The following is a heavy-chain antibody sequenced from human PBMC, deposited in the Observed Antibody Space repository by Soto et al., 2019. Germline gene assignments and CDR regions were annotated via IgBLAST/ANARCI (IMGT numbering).Heavy chain of an antibody. CDR1: GFTFSSYG. J-gene: IGHJ4*02. CDR2: IWYDGSNK. D-gene: IGHD6-13*01. V-gene: IGHV3-33*01. CDR3: ARDYPSRSCPDY. Sequence: QVQLVESGGGVVQPGRSLRLSCAASGFTFSSYGMHWVRQAPGKGLEWVAVIWYDGSNKYYADSVKGRFTISRDNSKNTLYLQMNSLRAEDTAVYYCARDYPSRSCPDYWGQGTLVTVSS.